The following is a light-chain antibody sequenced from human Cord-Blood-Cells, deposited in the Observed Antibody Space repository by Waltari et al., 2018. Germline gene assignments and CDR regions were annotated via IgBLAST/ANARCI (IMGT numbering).Light chain of an antibody. CDR3: QQYNSYWT. Sequence: IQMTQSPSTLSASVGDRVTITCRASQSISSWLAWYQQKPGKAPKLLIYDASSLESGVPSRCSGSGSGTEFTLTISSLQPDDFATYYCQQYNSYWTFGQGTKVEIK. CDR2: DAS. J-gene: IGKJ1*01. CDR1: QSISSW. V-gene: IGKV1-5*01.